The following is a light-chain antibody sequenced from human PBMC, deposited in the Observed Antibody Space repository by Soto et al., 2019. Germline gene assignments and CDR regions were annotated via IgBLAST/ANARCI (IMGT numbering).Light chain of an antibody. CDR1: QSVSSNH. V-gene: IGKV3-20*01. Sequence: EVVLTQSPGTLSLSPGERATLSCRSSQSVSSNHLAWYQQKPGQAPRLLIYDASNRAPGIPDRFRGSGSGTDFTLTISRLEPEDFAVYYCQQYGSSVPNTFGLGTKLEIK. CDR3: QQYGSSVPNT. J-gene: IGKJ2*01. CDR2: DAS.